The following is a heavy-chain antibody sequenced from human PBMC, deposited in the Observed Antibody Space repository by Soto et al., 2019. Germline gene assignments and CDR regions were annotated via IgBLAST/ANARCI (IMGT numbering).Heavy chain of an antibody. CDR3: ARTQRYCSGDACYLLDF. CDR1: GFTFNTYN. D-gene: IGHD2-15*01. J-gene: IGHJ4*02. Sequence: EVQLVESGGGLVQPGGSLRLSCAAPGFTFNTYNMIWVRQAPGKGQEWLSFISSSGNTVNYADSVKGRFTISSDNAKNTLYVQSSSLRAEDTAVYFCARTQRYCSGDACYLLDFWGKGTLVTVSS. CDR2: ISSSGNTV. V-gene: IGHV3-48*01.